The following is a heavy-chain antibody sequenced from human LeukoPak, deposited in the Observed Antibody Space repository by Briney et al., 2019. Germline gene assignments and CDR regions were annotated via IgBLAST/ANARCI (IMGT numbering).Heavy chain of an antibody. Sequence: AGGSLRLSCVASGFSFSSYWMSWVRQAPGRGLEWVASIRQDGREKYYVDSVKDRFTISRDNAKNSLYLQMNSLRADDTAVYYWARTPDIAQFDYWDQETLVTVSS. CDR3: ARTPDIAQFDY. D-gene: IGHD5-12*01. V-gene: IGHV3-7*05. CDR1: GFSFSSYW. CDR2: IRQDGREK. J-gene: IGHJ4*02.